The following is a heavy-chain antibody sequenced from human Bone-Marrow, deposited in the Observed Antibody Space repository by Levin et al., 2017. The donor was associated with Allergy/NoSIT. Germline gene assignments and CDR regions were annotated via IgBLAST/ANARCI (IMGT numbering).Heavy chain of an antibody. Sequence: SETLSLTCTVSGGSISIGGYSFSFLLPQPGKGLEWIGYIYYSGNTYYNPSLKSRVMISVDTSKNQFSLKVSSVTAADTAVYYCAREDGSTIDYWGQGILVTVSS. J-gene: IGHJ4*02. CDR3: AREDGSTIDY. V-gene: IGHV4-31*03. CDR2: IYYSGNT. CDR1: GGSISIGGYS. D-gene: IGHD1/OR15-1a*01.